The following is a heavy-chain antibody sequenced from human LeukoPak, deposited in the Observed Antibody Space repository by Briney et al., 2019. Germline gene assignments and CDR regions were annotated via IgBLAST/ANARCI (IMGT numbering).Heavy chain of an antibody. V-gene: IGHV4-4*07. CDR1: GGSITTYY. J-gene: IGHJ4*02. CDR2: IYATGST. CDR3: ATLTPPGY. D-gene: IGHD7-27*01. Sequence: SETLSLTCTVSGGSITTYYWSWIRQPAGKGLEWVGHIYATGSTNYNPSLKSRVTMSVDTSKNQFSLRLTSVTAADTAVYYCATLTPPGYWGQGTLDTVSS.